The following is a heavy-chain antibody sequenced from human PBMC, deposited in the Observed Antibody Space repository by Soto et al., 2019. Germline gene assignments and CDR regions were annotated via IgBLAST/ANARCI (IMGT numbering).Heavy chain of an antibody. J-gene: IGHJ6*02. Sequence: ASVKVSCKASGYTVTGYYMHWVRQAPGQGLEWMGWINPNSGGTNYAQKFQGWVTMTRDTSISTAYMELSRLRSDDTAVYYCARAYIVVVPAANYSYGLDYYYYGMDVWGQGTTVTVSS. CDR2: INPNSGGT. CDR3: ARAYIVVVPAANYSYGLDYYYYGMDV. CDR1: GYTVTGYY. D-gene: IGHD2-2*01. V-gene: IGHV1-2*04.